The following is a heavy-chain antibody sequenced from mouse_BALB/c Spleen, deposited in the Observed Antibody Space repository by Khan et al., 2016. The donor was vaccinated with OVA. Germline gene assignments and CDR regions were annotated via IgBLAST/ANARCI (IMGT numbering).Heavy chain of an antibody. J-gene: IGHJ3*01. CDR2: ISTYYGDA. V-gene: IGHV1S137*01. CDR3: TRGRGGNRFAY. CDR1: GYTFTDFT. Sequence: VQLQQSGAELVRPGVSVKISCKGSGYTFTDFTLHWVKQSHAMSLEWIGVISTYYGDATYNQRFKDKATMTVDKSSSTAYMELARLTSEDSAIYYCTRGRGGNRFAYWGQGTLVTVSA.